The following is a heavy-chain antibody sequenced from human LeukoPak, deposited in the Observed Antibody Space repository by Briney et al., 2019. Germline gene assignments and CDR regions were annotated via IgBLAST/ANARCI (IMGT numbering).Heavy chain of an antibody. Sequence: SETLSLTCTVSGGSISSYYWSWIRQPPGKGLEWIGSIYHSGSTYYNPSLKSRVTISVDTSKNQFSLKLSSVTAADTAVYYCARARKYSYGYVPGVYYFDYWGQGTLVTVSS. J-gene: IGHJ4*02. CDR1: GGSISSYY. V-gene: IGHV4-59*12. CDR2: IYHSGST. CDR3: ARARKYSYGYVPGVYYFDY. D-gene: IGHD5-18*01.